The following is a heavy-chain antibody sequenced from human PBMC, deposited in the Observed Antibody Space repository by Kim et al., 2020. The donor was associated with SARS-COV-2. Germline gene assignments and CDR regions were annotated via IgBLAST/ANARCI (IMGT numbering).Heavy chain of an antibody. D-gene: IGHD3-10*01. V-gene: IGHV4-39*01. CDR3: ARHPQGFRGVLDY. Sequence: SETLSLTCTVSGGSISSSSYYWGWIRQPPGKGLEWIGSISYSGSTYYNPALKSRVTISVDTSKNQFSLKLSSVTAADTAVYYCARHPQGFRGVLDYWGQGTLVTVS. CDR2: ISYSGST. CDR1: GGSISSSSYY. J-gene: IGHJ4*02.